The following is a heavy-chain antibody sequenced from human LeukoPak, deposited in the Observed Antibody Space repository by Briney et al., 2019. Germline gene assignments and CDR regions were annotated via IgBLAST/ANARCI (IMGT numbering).Heavy chain of an antibody. Sequence: SETLSLTCTVSGGSIPTKNFYWGWIRQPPGKGLEWIGSVFYSGRTYYNPSLKSRVTIFVDTSKNQFSLKLSSVTAADTAVYYCARHVPSYGDYRAFDIWGQGTMVTVSS. J-gene: IGHJ3*02. CDR2: VFYSGRT. D-gene: IGHD4-17*01. V-gene: IGHV4-39*01. CDR3: ARHVPSYGDYRAFDI. CDR1: GGSIPTKNFY.